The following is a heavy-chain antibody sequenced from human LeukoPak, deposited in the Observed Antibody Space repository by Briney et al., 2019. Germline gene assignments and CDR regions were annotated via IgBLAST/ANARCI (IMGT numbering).Heavy chain of an antibody. Sequence: GGSLRLSCAASTFNFGLYVMTWARQAPGKGLEWVSGISGSGGSTCYADSVKGRFTISRDTAKNTLYLQMNSLRTEDTAVYYCVKDPSRKGLFGYSYGRIDYWGQGTLVTVSS. D-gene: IGHD5-18*01. J-gene: IGHJ4*02. CDR3: VKDPSRKGLFGYSYGRIDY. V-gene: IGHV3-23*01. CDR2: ISGSGGST. CDR1: TFNFGLYV.